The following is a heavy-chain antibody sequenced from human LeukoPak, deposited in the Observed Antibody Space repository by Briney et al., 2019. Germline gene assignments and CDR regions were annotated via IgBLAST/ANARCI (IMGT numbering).Heavy chain of an antibody. CDR3: AKDLGRYRNNFFDY. V-gene: IGHV3-23*01. CDR2: ISGSGGGT. D-gene: IGHD1-26*01. CDR1: GFTFSSIA. Sequence: GGSLRLSCAASGFTFSSIAMSWVRQAPDKGLEWVSTISGSGGGTYYADSVKGRFTISGDGSKNTLYLQMNSLRADDTAVYYCAKDLGRYRNNFFDYWGQGNLVTVSS. J-gene: IGHJ4*02.